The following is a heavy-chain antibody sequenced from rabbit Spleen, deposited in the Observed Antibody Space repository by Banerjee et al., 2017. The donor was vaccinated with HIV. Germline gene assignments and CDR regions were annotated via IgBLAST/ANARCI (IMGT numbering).Heavy chain of an antibody. CDR2: IYGGSSGST. CDR3: ARDTGTSFSSYGMDL. CDR1: GFSFSTNYW. J-gene: IGHJ6*01. Sequence: QSLEESGGDLVKPGASLTLTCTASGFSFSTNYWMCWVRQAPGKGLEWIACIYGGSSGSTYYATWAKGRFTISKTSSTTVTLQMTSLTAADTATYFCARDTGTSFSSYGMDLWGQGTLVTVS. V-gene: IGHV1S40*01. D-gene: IGHD8-1*01.